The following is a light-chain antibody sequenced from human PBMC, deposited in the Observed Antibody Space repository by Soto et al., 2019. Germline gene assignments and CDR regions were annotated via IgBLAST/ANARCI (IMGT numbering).Light chain of an antibody. J-gene: IGKJ4*01. CDR2: TAS. Sequence: DIQMTQSPSSLSASVGDRVTITCRASQNIATYLNWYQRTPGKAPKLLIYTASTLQSGVPSRFSGSGSGTDFTLTISSLQPEDFATFYCQQSYNTPLTFGGGTKVEI. CDR3: QQSYNTPLT. V-gene: IGKV1-39*01. CDR1: QNIATY.